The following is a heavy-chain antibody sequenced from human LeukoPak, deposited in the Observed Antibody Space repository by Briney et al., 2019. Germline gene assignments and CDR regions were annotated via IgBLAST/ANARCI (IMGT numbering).Heavy chain of an antibody. CDR1: GFTFSCCS. CDR2: ISYDGSNK. Sequence: GGSLRLSCAASGFTFSCCSIHWVRQAPGKGLEWVAVISYDGSNKYYADSVKGRFTISRDNSENTLYLQMNSLRAEDTAVYYCANSPKGYWGQGTLVTVSS. CDR3: ANSPKGY. J-gene: IGHJ4*02. V-gene: IGHV3-30*04.